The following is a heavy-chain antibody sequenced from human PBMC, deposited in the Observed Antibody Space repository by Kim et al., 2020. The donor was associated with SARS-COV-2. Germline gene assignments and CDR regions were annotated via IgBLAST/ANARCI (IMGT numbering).Heavy chain of an antibody. CDR2: INSDGSST. CDR3: VRSGKQSGWYIHYYYYYYYMDV. CDR1: GFTFSSYW. V-gene: IGHV3-74*01. Sequence: GGSLRLSCAASGFTFSSYWMHWVRQAPGKGLVWVSRINSDGSSTSYADSVKGRFTISRDNAKNTLYLQMNSLRAEDTAVYYCVRSGKQSGWYIHYYYYYYYMDVWGKGTTVTVSS. J-gene: IGHJ6*03. D-gene: IGHD6-19*01.